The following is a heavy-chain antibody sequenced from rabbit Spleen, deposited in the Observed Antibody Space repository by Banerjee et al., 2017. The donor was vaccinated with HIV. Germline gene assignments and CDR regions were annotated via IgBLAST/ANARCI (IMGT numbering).Heavy chain of an antibody. J-gene: IGHJ6*01. Sequence: EESGGDLVKPGASLTLTCTASGFSFSSYYWICWVRQAPGKGPEWIACIYNGDGTTHYASWVNGRFTITRSTSLNTVTLQMTSLTVADTATYFCARDTGTSFSTYGMDLWGPGTLVTVS. CDR1: GFSFSSYY. V-gene: IGHV1S47*01. CDR3: ARDTGTSFSTYGMDL. CDR2: IYNGDGTT. D-gene: IGHD7-1*01.